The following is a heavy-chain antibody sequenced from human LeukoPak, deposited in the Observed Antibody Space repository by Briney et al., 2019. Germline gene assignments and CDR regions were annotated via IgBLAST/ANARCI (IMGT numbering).Heavy chain of an antibody. V-gene: IGHV4-34*01. CDR3: ARGLEWWPGH. Sequence: PSETLSLTCAVYGGSFSGYYWSWIRQPPGKGLEWIGEINHSGSTNYNPSLKSRVTISVDTSKNQFSLKLSSVTAADTAVYYCARGLEWWPGHWGQGTLVTVSS. J-gene: IGHJ4*02. D-gene: IGHD3-3*01. CDR1: GGSFSGYY. CDR2: INHSGST.